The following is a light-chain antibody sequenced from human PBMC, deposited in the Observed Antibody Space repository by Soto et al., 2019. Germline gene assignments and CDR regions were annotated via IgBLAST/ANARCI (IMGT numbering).Light chain of an antibody. CDR2: GAS. J-gene: IGKJ2*01. Sequence: EIVLTQSPGTLSLSPGERATLSCRASQSISSTYLAWYQQKPGQAPSLLVYGASSRATGIPDRFCGSGSGIDFTITSSTLEPDNFAVYYCQQYGSSPPAYTFGQGTMLEIK. CDR3: QQYGSSPPAYT. CDR1: QSISSTY. V-gene: IGKV3-20*01.